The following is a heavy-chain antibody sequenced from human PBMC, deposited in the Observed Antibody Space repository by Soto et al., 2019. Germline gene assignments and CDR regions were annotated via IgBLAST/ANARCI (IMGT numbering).Heavy chain of an antibody. CDR2: ISYDGSNK. Sequence: YARRWISKDPGKGLEWVAVISYDGSNKYYADSVKGRFTISRDNSKNTLYLQMNSLRAEDTAVYYCARDLSIAVAGTVYLRQGTLVIV. CDR1: YA. D-gene: IGHD6-19*01. V-gene: IGHV3-30-3*01. J-gene: IGHJ4*02. CDR3: ARDLSIAVAGTVY.